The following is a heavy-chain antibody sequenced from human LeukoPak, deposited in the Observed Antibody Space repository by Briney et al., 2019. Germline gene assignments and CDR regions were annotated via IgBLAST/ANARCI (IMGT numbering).Heavy chain of an antibody. CDR2: INPSGGST. Sequence: GASVKVSCKASGYTFTSYYMHWVRQAPGQGLEWMGIINPSGGSTSYAQKFQGRVTMTRDTSTSTVYMELSSLRSEDTAVYYCATPPRPYYYDSSGLDYWGQGTLVTVSS. V-gene: IGHV1-46*01. CDR3: ATPPRPYYYDSSGLDY. CDR1: GYTFTSYY. J-gene: IGHJ4*02. D-gene: IGHD3-22*01.